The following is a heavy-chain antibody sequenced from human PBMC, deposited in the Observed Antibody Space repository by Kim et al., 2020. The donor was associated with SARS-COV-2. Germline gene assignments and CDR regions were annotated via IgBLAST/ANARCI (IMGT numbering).Heavy chain of an antibody. CDR3: ARVEVATIEDDAFDI. D-gene: IGHD5-12*01. J-gene: IGHJ3*02. V-gene: IGHV4-59*01. Sequence: PSLKSRVTISVDTSKNQFSLKLSSVTAADTAVYYCARVEVATIEDDAFDIWGQGTMVTVSS.